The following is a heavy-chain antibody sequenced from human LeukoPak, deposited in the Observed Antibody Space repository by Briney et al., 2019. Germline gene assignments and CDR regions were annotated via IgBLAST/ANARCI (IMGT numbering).Heavy chain of an antibody. CDR3: ARHQGYSYGYFIDY. D-gene: IGHD5-18*01. CDR1: GGSISSSSYY. J-gene: IGHJ4*02. V-gene: IGHV4-39*01. CDR2: IYYSGST. Sequence: SETLSLTCTVSGGSISSSSYYWGWIRQPPGKGLEWIGSIYYSGSTNYNPSLKSRVTISVDTSKKQFSLKLSSVTAADTAVYYCARHQGYSYGYFIDYWGQGTLVTVSS.